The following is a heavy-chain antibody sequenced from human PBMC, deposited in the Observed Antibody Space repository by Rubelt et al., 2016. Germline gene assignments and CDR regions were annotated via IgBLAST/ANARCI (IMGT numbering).Heavy chain of an antibody. Sequence: EVQLVESGGGLVKPGGSLRLSCAASGFIFSSYSMNWVRQAPGKGLEWVSSITSTSNYIYYADSVKGRFTISRNNVKNSLYLQMSSLTAEDTAIYYCASPTTGVWAFDLWGQGTMVTVSS. V-gene: IGHV3-21*01. CDR3: ASPTTGVWAFDL. J-gene: IGHJ3*01. CDR1: GFIFSSYS. CDR2: ITSTSNYI. D-gene: IGHD1-1*01.